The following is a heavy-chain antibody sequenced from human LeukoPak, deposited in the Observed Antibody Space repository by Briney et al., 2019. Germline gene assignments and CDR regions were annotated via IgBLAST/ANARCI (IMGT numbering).Heavy chain of an antibody. J-gene: IGHJ4*02. V-gene: IGHV4-4*07. D-gene: IGHD4-17*01. Sequence: KSSETLSLTCIVSGGYISSYYWSWIRQPAGKGLEWIGRIYSSGTANYNSALASRATMSVDASNNQFSLKLSSVTAADTAVYYCAREGNDSGDVLPFDYWGQGTLVTVSS. CDR2: IYSSGTA. CDR1: GGYISSYY. CDR3: AREGNDSGDVLPFDY.